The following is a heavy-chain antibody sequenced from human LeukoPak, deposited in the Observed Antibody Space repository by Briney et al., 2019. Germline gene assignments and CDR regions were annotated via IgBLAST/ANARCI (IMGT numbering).Heavy chain of an antibody. Sequence: ASVKVSCKAPGYTFTSYGISWVRQAPGQGLEWMGWISAYNGNTNYAQKLQGRVTMTTDTSTSTAYMELRSLRSDDTAVYYCARMSDILTGYYSHFDYWGQGTLVTVSS. CDR3: ARMSDILTGYYSHFDY. J-gene: IGHJ4*02. V-gene: IGHV1-18*01. D-gene: IGHD3-9*01. CDR1: GYTFTSYG. CDR2: ISAYNGNT.